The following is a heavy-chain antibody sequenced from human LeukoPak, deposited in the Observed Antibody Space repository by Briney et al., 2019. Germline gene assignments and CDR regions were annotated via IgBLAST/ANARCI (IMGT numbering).Heavy chain of an antibody. CDR1: GFTFSSYG. V-gene: IGHV3-30*18. CDR3: AKSPRQLVEIDY. D-gene: IGHD6-13*01. J-gene: IGHJ4*02. Sequence: PGGSLRLSCAASGFTFSSYGMHWVRQAPGKGLEWVAVISYDGSNKYYADSVKGRFTISRDNSKNTLYLQMNSLRAEDTAVYYCAKSPRQLVEIDYWGQGTLVTSPQ. CDR2: ISYDGSNK.